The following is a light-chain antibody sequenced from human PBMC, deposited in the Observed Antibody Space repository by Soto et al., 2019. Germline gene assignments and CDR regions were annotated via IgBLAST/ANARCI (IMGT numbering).Light chain of an antibody. CDR1: QSIGDW. CDR2: KAS. V-gene: IGKV1-5*03. Sequence: DIQMTQSPSSLSASVGDSVTITCRASQSIGDWLAWYQQKPGKAPKLLIYKASSLESGVPSRFSGSGSGTEFTLTISSLQPDDFATYYCQQYNSYPWTFGQGTKVDIK. J-gene: IGKJ1*01. CDR3: QQYNSYPWT.